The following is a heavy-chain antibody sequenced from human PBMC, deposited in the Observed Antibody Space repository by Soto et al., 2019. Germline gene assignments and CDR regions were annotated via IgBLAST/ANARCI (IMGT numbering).Heavy chain of an antibody. CDR1: GGSISSEDYY. D-gene: IGHD1-26*01. V-gene: IGHV4-30-4*01. CDR2: IFYSGST. J-gene: IGHJ5*02. Sequence: QVQLQESGPGLVKPSQTLSLTCTVSGGSISSEDYYWSWIRQPPGKGLEWIGYIFYSGSTYYNPSLKSRVTISVDTSKTEFFLKLSSVTAADTAVYYCASEIAGGGGWFDPWGQGTPVTVSS. CDR3: ASEIAGGGGWFDP.